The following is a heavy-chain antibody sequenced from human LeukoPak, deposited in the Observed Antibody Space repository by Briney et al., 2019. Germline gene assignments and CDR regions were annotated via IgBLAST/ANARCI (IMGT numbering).Heavy chain of an antibody. J-gene: IGHJ4*02. CDR2: ISGSGGST. CDR1: GFTFSSYA. Sequence: GGSLRLSCAASGFTFSSYAMSWVRQAPGKGLEWVSAISGSGGSTYYADSVKGRFTISRDNSKNTLYLQTNSLRAEDTAVYYCAKERNRDDFWSGYPYYFDYWGQGTLVTVSS. CDR3: AKERNRDDFWSGYPYYFDY. D-gene: IGHD3-3*01. V-gene: IGHV3-23*01.